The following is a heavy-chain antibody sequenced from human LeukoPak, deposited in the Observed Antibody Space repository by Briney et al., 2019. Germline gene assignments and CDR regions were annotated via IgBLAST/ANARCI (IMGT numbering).Heavy chain of an antibody. V-gene: IGHV3-30-3*01. J-gene: IGHJ4*02. Sequence: GGSLRLSCAASGFTFDDYAMHWVRQAPGKGLEWVAVISYDGSNKYYADSVKGRFTISRDNSKNTLYLQMNSLRAEDTAVYYCASAVTGVFDYWGQGTLVTVSS. CDR1: GFTFDDYA. CDR2: ISYDGSNK. CDR3: ASAVTGVFDY. D-gene: IGHD1-20*01.